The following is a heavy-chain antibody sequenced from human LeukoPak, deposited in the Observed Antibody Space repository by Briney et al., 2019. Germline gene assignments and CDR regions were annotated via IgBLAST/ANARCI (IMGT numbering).Heavy chain of an antibody. CDR2: IYHSGSP. CDR3: ARGEYYGSGSYYVNFDY. Sequence: SETLSLTCTVSGYSISSGYYWGWIRQPPGKGLEWIGSIYHSGSPYYNPSLKSRVTISVDTSKNQFSLKLSSVTAADTAVYYCARGEYYGSGSYYVNFDYWGQGTLVTVSS. D-gene: IGHD3-10*01. J-gene: IGHJ4*02. V-gene: IGHV4-38-2*02. CDR1: GYSISSGYY.